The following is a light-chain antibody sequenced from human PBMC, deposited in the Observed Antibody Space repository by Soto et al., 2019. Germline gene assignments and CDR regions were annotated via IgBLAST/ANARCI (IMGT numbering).Light chain of an antibody. Sequence: EIVLTQSPGTLSLSPGERATLSCRASQTVSSNYLAWFQQKGGQAPRLLIFGASSRAAGIPDRFSGSVSGTDFTLTITSLEPEDFAVYYCQQRSNWPLTFGGGTKVDIK. J-gene: IGKJ4*01. V-gene: IGKV3D-20*02. CDR2: GAS. CDR1: QTVSSNY. CDR3: QQRSNWPLT.